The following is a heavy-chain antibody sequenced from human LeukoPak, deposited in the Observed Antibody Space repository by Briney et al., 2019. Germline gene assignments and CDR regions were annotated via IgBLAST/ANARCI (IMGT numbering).Heavy chain of an antibody. CDR1: VFTFSSYS. CDR2: ISSSSSYI. Sequence: GGSLRLSCAASVFTFSSYSMNWVRQAPGKGLEWVSSISSSSSYIYYADSVKGRFTISRDNAKNSLYLQMNSLRVEDTAVYYCARWLYSSGWAIDYWGQGTLVTVSS. J-gene: IGHJ4*02. V-gene: IGHV3-21*01. D-gene: IGHD6-19*01. CDR3: ARWLYSSGWAIDY.